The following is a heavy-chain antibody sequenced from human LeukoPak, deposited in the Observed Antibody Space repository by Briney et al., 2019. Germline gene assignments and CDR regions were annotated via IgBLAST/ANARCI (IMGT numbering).Heavy chain of an antibody. CDR1: GGSMNSYY. V-gene: IGHV4-59*01. D-gene: IGHD1-26*01. CDR3: ARGSTPDY. CDR2: IHYSGSI. Sequence: NPSETLSLTCTVSGGSMNSYYWNWIRRPPGKGLEWIGYIHYSGSINYNPSLKSRVTMSVDTSKSRFSLKLSSVTAADTAVYYCARGSTPDYWGQGTLVTVSS. J-gene: IGHJ4*02.